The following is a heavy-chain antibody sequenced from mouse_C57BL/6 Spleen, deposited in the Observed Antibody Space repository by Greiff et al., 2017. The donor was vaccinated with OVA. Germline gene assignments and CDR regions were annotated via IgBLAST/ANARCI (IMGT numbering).Heavy chain of an antibody. D-gene: IGHD1-1*01. Sequence: VQLKESVAELVRPGASVKLSCTASGFNIKNTYMHWVKQRPEQGLEWIGRIDPANGNTKYAPKFQGKATITADTSSNTAYLQLSSLTSEDTAIYYCARSDPYYYGSSYGYFDYWGQGTTLTVSS. V-gene: IGHV14-3*01. CDR2: IDPANGNT. J-gene: IGHJ2*01. CDR1: GFNIKNTY. CDR3: ARSDPYYYGSSYGYFDY.